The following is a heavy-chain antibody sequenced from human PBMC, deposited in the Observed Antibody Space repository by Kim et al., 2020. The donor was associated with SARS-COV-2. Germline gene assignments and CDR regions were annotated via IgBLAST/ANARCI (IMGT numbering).Heavy chain of an antibody. CDR3: ARDWQQLVPYFDY. D-gene: IGHD6-13*01. V-gene: IGHV3-7*03. Sequence: YVEHVKGRLTISRKDAKKSLYLQMNSLRGGDTAVYYCARDWQQLVPYFDYWGQGTLVTVSS. J-gene: IGHJ4*02.